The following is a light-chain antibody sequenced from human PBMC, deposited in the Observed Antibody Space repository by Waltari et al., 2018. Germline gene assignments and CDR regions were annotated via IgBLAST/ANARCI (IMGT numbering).Light chain of an antibody. Sequence: QSALAQPASVSGSPGQSITLFCNVTSSAIGGTHYVPWYQQHPGKAPKLMIYGVTDRPSGVSNRFSASKSGNTASLTISGLQAEDEAHYYCCSYTSSRSLVFGTGTKVTVL. V-gene: IGLV2-14*01. J-gene: IGLJ1*01. CDR1: SSAIGGTHY. CDR3: CSYTSSRSLV. CDR2: GVT.